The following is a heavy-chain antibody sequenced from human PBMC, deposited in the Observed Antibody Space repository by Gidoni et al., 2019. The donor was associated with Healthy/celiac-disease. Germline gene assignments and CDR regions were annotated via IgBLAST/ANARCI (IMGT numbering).Heavy chain of an antibody. J-gene: IGHJ5*02. CDR1: GFTFCSCW. Sequence: EVQLVESGGGLVQPGGSLRLPCAAFGFTFCSCWMSWDRQAPGKGQEWVANIKQDGSEKYYVDSVKGRFTISRDNAKNSLYLQMNSLRAEDTAVYYCAGEPYSSSWFDPWGQGTLVTVSS. CDR2: IKQDGSEK. CDR3: AGEPYSSSWFDP. D-gene: IGHD6-13*01. V-gene: IGHV3-7*04.